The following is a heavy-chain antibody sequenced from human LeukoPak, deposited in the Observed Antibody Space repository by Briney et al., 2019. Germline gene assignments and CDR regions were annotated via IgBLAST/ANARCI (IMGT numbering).Heavy chain of an antibody. V-gene: IGHV1-2*02. CDR3: ARVVEMATIYFDY. D-gene: IGHD5-24*01. CDR2: INPNSGGT. CDR1: GYTFTGYY. J-gene: IGHJ4*02. Sequence: ASVKVSCKASGYTFTGYYMHWVRQAPGQGLEWMGWINPNSGGTNYAQKFQGRVTMTRDTSISTAYMELSRLRSDDTAVYYCARVVEMATIYFDYWGRGTLVTVSS.